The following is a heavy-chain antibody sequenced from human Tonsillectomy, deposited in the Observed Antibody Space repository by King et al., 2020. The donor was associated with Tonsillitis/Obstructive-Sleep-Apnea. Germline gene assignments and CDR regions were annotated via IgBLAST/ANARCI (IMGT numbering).Heavy chain of an antibody. D-gene: IGHD6-13*01. J-gene: IGHJ3*02. CDR1: GFSLSNARMG. CDR3: ARIPLAEAAAGHAFDI. CDR2: IFSNDEK. Sequence: TLKESGPVLVKPTETLTLTCTVSGFSLSNARMGVSWIRQPPGKALEWLAHIFSNDEKYYSTSLKSRLTISKDTSKSQVVLTMTNMDPVDTATVYCARIPLAEAAAGHAFDIWGQGTMVTVSS. V-gene: IGHV2-26*01.